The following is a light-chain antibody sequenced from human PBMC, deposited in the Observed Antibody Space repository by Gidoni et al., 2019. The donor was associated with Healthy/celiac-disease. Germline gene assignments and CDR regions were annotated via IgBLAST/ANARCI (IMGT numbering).Light chain of an antibody. CDR3: QQYNSYWT. CDR2: KAS. CDR1: QSISSW. Sequence: DIQMTQSPSTLSASVGDRVTITCRASQSISSWLAWYQQKPGKAPKLLIYKASSLESGVPSSFSVSGSGTEFTLTISSLQPDDFATYYGQQYNSYWTFGQGTKVEIK. J-gene: IGKJ1*01. V-gene: IGKV1-5*03.